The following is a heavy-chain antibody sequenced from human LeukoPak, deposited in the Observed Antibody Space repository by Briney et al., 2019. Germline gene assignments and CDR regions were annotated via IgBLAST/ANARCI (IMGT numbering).Heavy chain of an antibody. J-gene: IGHJ4*02. V-gene: IGHV4-59*12. CDR3: AREGRMVRGVIDY. CDR2: IYYSGST. D-gene: IGHD3-10*01. CDR1: GGSISSYY. Sequence: PSETLSLTCTVSGGSISSYYWSWIRQPPGKGLEWIGYIYYSGSTNYNPSLKSRVTISVDTSKNQFSLKLSSVTAADTAVYYCAREGRMVRGVIDYWGQGTLVTVSS.